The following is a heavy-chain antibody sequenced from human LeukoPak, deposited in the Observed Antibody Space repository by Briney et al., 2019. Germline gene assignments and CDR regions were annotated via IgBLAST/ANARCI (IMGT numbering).Heavy chain of an antibody. CDR1: VYTFTSCD. CDR3: TRGSSGRRDN. J-gene: IGHJ4*02. CDR2: MNPNSGNT. D-gene: IGHD6-19*01. V-gene: IGHV1-8*01. Sequence: ASVKVSCKASVYTFTSCDINWVRQATGQGLDWMGWMNPNSGNTGYGQSFQGRITMTRDISIGTAYMELSNLTSEDPAIYYCTRGSSGRRDNWGQGTLVTVSA.